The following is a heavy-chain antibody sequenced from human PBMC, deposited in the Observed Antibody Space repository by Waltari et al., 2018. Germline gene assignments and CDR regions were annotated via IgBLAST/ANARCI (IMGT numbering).Heavy chain of an antibody. J-gene: IGHJ4*02. V-gene: IGHV1-2*02. CDR1: GYTFTGYY. Sequence: QVQLVQSGAEVKKPGASVKVSCKASGYTFTGYYMHWVRQAPGQGLEWMGWINPNSGGTNYAQKFQGRVTMTRDTSISTAYMELSRLRSDDTAVYYCAREANYCSSTSCYNPFDYWGQGTLVTVSS. D-gene: IGHD2-2*02. CDR3: AREANYCSSTSCYNPFDY. CDR2: INPNSGGT.